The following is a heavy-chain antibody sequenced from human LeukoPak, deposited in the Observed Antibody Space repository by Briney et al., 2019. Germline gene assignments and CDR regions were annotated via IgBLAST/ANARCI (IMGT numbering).Heavy chain of an antibody. D-gene: IGHD2-2*01. V-gene: IGHV1-18*01. Sequence: ASVKVSCKASGYTFTSYGISWVRQAPGQGLEWMGWISAYNGNTNYAQKLQDRVTMTTDTSTSTAYMELRSLRSDDTAVYYCAMESCSTSCYGMDVWGQGTTVTVSS. J-gene: IGHJ6*02. CDR1: GYTFTSYG. CDR2: ISAYNGNT. CDR3: AMESCSTSCYGMDV.